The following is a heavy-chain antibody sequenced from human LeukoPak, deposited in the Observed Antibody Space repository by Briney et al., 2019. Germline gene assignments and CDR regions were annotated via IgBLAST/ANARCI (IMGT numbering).Heavy chain of an antibody. Sequence: GGSLRLSCAASGFTFTKYWMTWVRQAPGKGLEWVGNIKQDGSDKNYMDSVKGRFTISRDNTKNSVYLQMSSLRAEDTAVYYCARAGTVTTSPLDYYYYMDVWGKGTTVTVSS. V-gene: IGHV3-7*01. J-gene: IGHJ6*03. CDR2: IKQDGSDK. CDR3: ARAGTVTTSPLDYYYYMDV. CDR1: GFTFTKYW. D-gene: IGHD4-11*01.